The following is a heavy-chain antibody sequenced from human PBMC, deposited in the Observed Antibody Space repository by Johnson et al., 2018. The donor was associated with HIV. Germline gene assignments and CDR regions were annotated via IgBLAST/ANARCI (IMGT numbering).Heavy chain of an antibody. D-gene: IGHD1-26*01. CDR2: MSFDGSKK. CDR3: ARDSERGFDI. Sequence: QVQLVESGGGLVKPGGSLRLSCAASGFTFSDYYMSWIRQAPGKGLEWVAFMSFDGSKKYYADSVKGRFTISRDNANNSLYLQMNSLRAEDTAVYYCARDSERGFDIWGQGTMVTVSS. CDR1: GFTFSDYY. J-gene: IGHJ3*02. V-gene: IGHV3-11*04.